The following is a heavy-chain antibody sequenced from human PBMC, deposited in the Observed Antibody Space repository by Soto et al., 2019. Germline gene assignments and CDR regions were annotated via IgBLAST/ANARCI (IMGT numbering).Heavy chain of an antibody. V-gene: IGHV4-39*01. Sequence: PSGTPSPNCTVPVDSIISSSYYWGWLRPPPGQGLEWIGSIYYSGSTYYNPSLKSRVTISVDTSKNQFSLKLSSVTAADTAVYYCARISSSGWYLPRYYYYVMDVWGQGTTVTVSS. CDR2: IYYSGST. D-gene: IGHD6-19*01. CDR3: ARISSSGWYLPRYYYYVMDV. J-gene: IGHJ6*02. CDR1: VDSIISSSYY.